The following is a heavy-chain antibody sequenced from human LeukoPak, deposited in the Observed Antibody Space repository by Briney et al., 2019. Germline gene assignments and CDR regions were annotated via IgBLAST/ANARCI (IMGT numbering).Heavy chain of an antibody. D-gene: IGHD4/OR15-4a*01. CDR2: IDPSDSYT. J-gene: IGHJ4*02. CDR3: ARRYGANDY. CDR1: GYSFTSYW. V-gene: IGHV5-10-1*01. Sequence: NLGESLKISCKGSGYSFTSYWISWVRQMPGKGLEWMGRIDPSDSYTNYGPSFQGHVTISADKSISTAYPQWSSLKASDTAMYYCARRYGANDYWGQGTLVTVSS.